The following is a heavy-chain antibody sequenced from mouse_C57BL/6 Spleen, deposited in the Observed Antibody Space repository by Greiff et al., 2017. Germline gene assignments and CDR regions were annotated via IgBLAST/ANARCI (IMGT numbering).Heavy chain of an antibody. Sequence: QVQLQQSGAELARPGASVKMSCKASGYTFTSYTMHWVKQRPGQGLEWIGYINPSSGYTKYNQKFKDKATLTADKSSSTAYMQLSSLTSEDSAVYYCGYYGSSAFDYWGQGTTLTVSS. CDR1: GYTFTSYT. J-gene: IGHJ2*01. CDR3: GYYGSSAFDY. V-gene: IGHV1-4*01. CDR2: INPSSGYT. D-gene: IGHD1-1*01.